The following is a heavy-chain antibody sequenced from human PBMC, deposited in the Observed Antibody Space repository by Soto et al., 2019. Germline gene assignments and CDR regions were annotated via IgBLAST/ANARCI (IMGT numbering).Heavy chain of an antibody. CDR1: GGSISSGDYY. V-gene: IGHV4-30-4*01. Sequence: SETLSLTCTVSGGSISSGDYYWSWIRQPPGKSLEWIGYIYYSGSTYYNPSLKSRVTISVDTSKNQFSLKLSSETAADTAVYYCARAFLWEFAPRYGMDVWGQGTTVTVSS. D-gene: IGHD3-10*01. CDR3: ARAFLWEFAPRYGMDV. CDR2: IYYSGST. J-gene: IGHJ6*02.